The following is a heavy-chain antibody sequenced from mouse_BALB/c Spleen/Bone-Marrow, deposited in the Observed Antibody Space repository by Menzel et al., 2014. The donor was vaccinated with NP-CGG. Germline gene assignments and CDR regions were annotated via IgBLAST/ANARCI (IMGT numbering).Heavy chain of an antibody. CDR2: INPYNGDT. D-gene: IGHD2-4*01. J-gene: IGHJ2*01. CDR1: GYSFTGYF. Sequence: EVQLQQSGPELVKPGASVKISCKASGYSFTGYFMNWVMQSHGKSLEWIGRINPYNGDTFYNQKFKGKVTLTVDKSSSTAHMELRSLASEDSAVYYCARDYYDYYFDYWGQGTTLTVSS. V-gene: IGHV1-20*02. CDR3: ARDYYDYYFDY.